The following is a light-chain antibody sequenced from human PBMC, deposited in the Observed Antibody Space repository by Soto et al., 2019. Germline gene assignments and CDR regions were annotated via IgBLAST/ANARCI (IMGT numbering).Light chain of an antibody. V-gene: IGKV3-20*01. CDR3: HQYGSSPPVT. CDR2: GAS. J-gene: IGKJ5*01. Sequence: ENVFTQSPGTLSLSPGERATLSCRASQSVSSSYLAWYQQKPGQAPRLLIYGASSRATGIPDRFSGSGSGTDFTLTISRLEPEDFAMYYCHQYGSSPPVTFGQGTRLEIK. CDR1: QSVSSSY.